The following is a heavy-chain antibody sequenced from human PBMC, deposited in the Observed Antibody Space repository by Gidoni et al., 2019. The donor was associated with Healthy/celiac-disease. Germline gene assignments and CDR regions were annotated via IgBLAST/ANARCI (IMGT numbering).Heavy chain of an antibody. CDR3: AKGPDGFGELTFFDY. J-gene: IGHJ4*02. CDR2: ISYDGSNK. CDR1: GFTFSSYG. D-gene: IGHD3-10*01. Sequence: QVQLVESGGGVVQPGRSLRLSCAASGFTFSSYGMHWVRQAPGKGLEWVAVISYDGSNKYYADSVKGRFTISRDNSKNTLYLQMNSLRAEDTAVYYCAKGPDGFGELTFFDYWGQGTLVTVSS. V-gene: IGHV3-30*18.